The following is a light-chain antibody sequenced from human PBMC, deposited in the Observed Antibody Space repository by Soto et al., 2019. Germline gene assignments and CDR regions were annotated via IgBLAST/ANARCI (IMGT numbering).Light chain of an antibody. V-gene: IGKV3-20*01. Sequence: LTPPRGASRTPPCRASQSVSNNYLAWYQQKPGRAPRLLIYGASNRATGIPDRFSGSGSGTDFTLTISRLEPEDFAVYYCQQYGSSGAFGPGTKVDIK. CDR1: QSVSNNY. J-gene: IGKJ1*01. CDR2: GAS. CDR3: QQYGSSGA.